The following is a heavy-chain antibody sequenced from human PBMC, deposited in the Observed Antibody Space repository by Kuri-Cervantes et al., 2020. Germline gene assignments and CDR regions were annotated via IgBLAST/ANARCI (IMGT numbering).Heavy chain of an antibody. CDR3: VRTCPGSTCYIIY. D-gene: IGHD2-2*02. CDR1: GYTFTNYG. V-gene: IGHV1-18*01. CDR2: ISGYNGDA. J-gene: IGHJ4*02. Sequence: ASVKVSCKTSGYTFTNYGVSWVRQAPGQGLEWMGWISGYNGDANHLQKLQGRVTMTTDTSTTTAYMELRSLRSDDTAMYYCVRTCPGSTCYIIYWGQGTLVTVSS.